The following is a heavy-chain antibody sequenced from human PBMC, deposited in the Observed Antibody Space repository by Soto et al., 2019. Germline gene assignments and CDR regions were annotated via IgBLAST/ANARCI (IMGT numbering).Heavy chain of an antibody. J-gene: IGHJ4*02. CDR2: IIPMFGIA. Sequence: QVQLVQSGAEVKKTGSSVKVSCKASGGTFSSYTISWVRQAPGQGLEWMGRIIPMFGIANYAQKFQGRVTITADKSTSTAYMELSSLRYEDTAVYYCARGYGDSHDYWGQGTLVTVSS. V-gene: IGHV1-69*02. D-gene: IGHD4-17*01. CDR1: GGTFSSYT. CDR3: ARGYGDSHDY.